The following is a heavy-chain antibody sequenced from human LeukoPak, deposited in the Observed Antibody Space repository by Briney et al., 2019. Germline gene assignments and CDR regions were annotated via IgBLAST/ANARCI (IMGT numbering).Heavy chain of an antibody. CDR2: FNAGNGNT. D-gene: IGHD2-2*01. V-gene: IGHV1-3*01. CDR1: GYTFTSYA. J-gene: IGHJ5*02. Sequence: ASVKVSCKASGYTFTSYAMHWVRQAPGQRLEWMGWFNAGNGNTKYSQKFQGRVTITRDTSASTAYMELSSLRSEDTAVYYCARDRRYCSSTSCYGWFDPWGQGTLVTVSS. CDR3: ARDRRYCSSTSCYGWFDP.